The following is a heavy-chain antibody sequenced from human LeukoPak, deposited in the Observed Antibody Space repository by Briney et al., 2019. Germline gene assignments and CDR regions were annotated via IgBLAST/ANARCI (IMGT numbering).Heavy chain of an antibody. V-gene: IGHV3-53*01. J-gene: IGHJ4*02. CDR3: ARGPGSHSNFEDY. CDR2: IYSGGST. Sequence: PGGSLRLSCAASGFTFSSYWMSWVRQAPGKGLEWVSVIYSGGSTYYADSVKGRFTISRDNSKNTLYLQMNSLRAEDTAVYYCARGPGSHSNFEDYWGQGTLVTVSS. D-gene: IGHD4-11*01. CDR1: GFTFSSYW.